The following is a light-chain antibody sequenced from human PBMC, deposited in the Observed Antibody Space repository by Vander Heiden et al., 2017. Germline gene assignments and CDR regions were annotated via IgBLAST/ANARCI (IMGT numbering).Light chain of an antibody. Sequence: DIQMTQSPSTLSASVGDRVTITCRASQSISSWLAWYQQKPGKAPKLLIYKASSLESGVPSRFSGSGSGTESTLTISSLQPDDFATYYCQQYNSYSPRTFGQGTKVEIK. CDR3: QQYNSYSPRT. V-gene: IGKV1-5*03. CDR1: QSISSW. J-gene: IGKJ1*01. CDR2: KAS.